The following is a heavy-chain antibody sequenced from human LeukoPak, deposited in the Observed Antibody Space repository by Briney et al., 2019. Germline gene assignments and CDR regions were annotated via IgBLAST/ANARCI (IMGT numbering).Heavy chain of an antibody. CDR2: IRHDGSDK. D-gene: IGHD2-2*01. CDR3: SKDYRYCSGTSCYHPWYFDY. J-gene: IGHJ4*02. V-gene: IGHV3-30*02. CDR1: GFTFRNYG. Sequence: GGSLRLSCAASGFTFRNYGMHWVRQAPGKGLEWVTIIRHDGSDKLYADSVKGRFTISRDNSKNTLYLQMNSLRAEDTAVYYCSKDYRYCSGTSCYHPWYFDYWGQGTLVTVSS.